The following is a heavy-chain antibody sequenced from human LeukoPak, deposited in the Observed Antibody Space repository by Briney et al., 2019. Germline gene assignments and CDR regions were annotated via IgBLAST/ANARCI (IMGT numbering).Heavy chain of an antibody. CDR2: ISGSGGST. D-gene: IGHD3/OR15-3a*01. Sequence: GGSLRLSCAASGFTFSSYAMSWVRRAPGQGREWVTAISGSGGSTYYADSVKGRFTIPRDNSKNTLYLQMNSLRAEDTAVYYCAKVWAGYQYDAFDIWDQGTMVTVSS. CDR3: AKVWAGYQYDAFDI. J-gene: IGHJ3*02. V-gene: IGHV3-23*01. CDR1: GFTFSSYA.